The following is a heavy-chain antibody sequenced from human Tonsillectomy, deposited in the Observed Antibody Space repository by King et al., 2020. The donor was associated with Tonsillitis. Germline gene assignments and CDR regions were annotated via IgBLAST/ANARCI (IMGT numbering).Heavy chain of an antibody. CDR2: VYYSGST. V-gene: IGHV4-59*01. Sequence: VQLQESGPGLVKPSETLSLTCIVSGGSISSYYWSWIRQPPGNGLEWIGYVYYSGSTNYNPSLKSRVTISVDTSKNQFSLRLSPVTAADTAVYYCAKNIPGSDAFDIWGQGTMVTVFS. D-gene: IGHD2/OR15-2a*01. J-gene: IGHJ3*02. CDR3: AKNIPGSDAFDI. CDR1: GGSISSYY.